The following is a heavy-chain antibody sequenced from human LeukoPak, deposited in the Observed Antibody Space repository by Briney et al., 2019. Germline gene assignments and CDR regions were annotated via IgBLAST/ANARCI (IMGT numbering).Heavy chain of an antibody. J-gene: IGHJ2*01. CDR3: ARDSGIWYFDL. CDR1: GFTFSSYS. D-gene: IGHD1-14*01. CDR2: ISSSSSTI. V-gene: IGHV3-48*01. Sequence: PGGSPRLSCAASGFTFSSYSMNWVRQAPGKGLEWVSYISSSSSTIYYADSVKGRFTISRDNAKNSLYLQMNSLRAEDTALYYCARDSGIWYFDLWGRGTLVTVSS.